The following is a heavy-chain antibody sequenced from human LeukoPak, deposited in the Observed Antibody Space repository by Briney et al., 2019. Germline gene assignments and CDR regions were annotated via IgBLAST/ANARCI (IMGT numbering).Heavy chain of an antibody. CDR1: GFRFSDYW. J-gene: IGHJ6*03. CDR3: AKARLGYCVSASCPTDYYYYMDV. Sequence: GGSLRLSCVGSGFRFSDYWMTWVRQAPGKGLEWVATLKFDGIENYHVGSVAGRFTISRDNSKNTLYLQVSSLRADDTAVYYCAKARLGYCVSASCPTDYYYYMDVWGKGTTVTVSS. D-gene: IGHD2-2*01. V-gene: IGHV3-7*01. CDR2: LKFDGIEN.